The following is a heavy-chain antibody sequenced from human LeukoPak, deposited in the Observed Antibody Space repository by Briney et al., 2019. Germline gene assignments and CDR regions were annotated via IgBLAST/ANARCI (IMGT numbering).Heavy chain of an antibody. CDR2: IYYSGST. Sequence: PSETLSLTCTVSGGSISSSSYYWGWIRQPPGKGLEWIGSIYYSGSTCYNPSLKSRVTISVDTSKNQFSLKLSSVTAADTAVYYCASEMATIGLDYWGQGTLVTVSS. V-gene: IGHV4-39*07. CDR3: ASEMATIGLDY. J-gene: IGHJ4*02. CDR1: GGSISSSSYY. D-gene: IGHD5-24*01.